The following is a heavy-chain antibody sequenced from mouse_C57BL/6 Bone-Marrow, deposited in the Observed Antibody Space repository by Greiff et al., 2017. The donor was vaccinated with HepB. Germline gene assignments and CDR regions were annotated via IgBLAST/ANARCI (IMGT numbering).Heavy chain of an antibody. V-gene: IGHV1-20*01. Sequence: VQLQQSGPELVKPGDSVKISCKASGYSFTGYFMNWVMQSHGKSLEWIGRINPYNGGTSYNQKFKGKATLTVDKSSSTAYMELNSLTSEDSAVYYCARRPYYYGSSYYYFDYWGQGTTLTVSS. CDR2: INPYNGGT. CDR1: GYSFTGYF. CDR3: ARRPYYYGSSYYYFDY. D-gene: IGHD1-1*01. J-gene: IGHJ2*01.